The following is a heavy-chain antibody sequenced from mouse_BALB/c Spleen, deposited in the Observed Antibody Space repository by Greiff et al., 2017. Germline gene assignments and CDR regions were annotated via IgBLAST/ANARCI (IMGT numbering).Heavy chain of an antibody. J-gene: IGHJ4*01. D-gene: IGHD1-1*02. V-gene: IGHV1-63*02. CDR2: IYPGGGYT. CDR3: ESQEAYGQKAMGC. CDR1: GYTFTNYW. Sequence: VQLQQSGAELVRPGTSVKMSCKAAGYTFTNYWIGWVKQRPGHGLEWIGDIYPGGGYTNYNEKFKGKATLTADTSSSTAYMQLSSLTSEDSAVCYCESQEAYGQKAMGCRGRGASGTGSS.